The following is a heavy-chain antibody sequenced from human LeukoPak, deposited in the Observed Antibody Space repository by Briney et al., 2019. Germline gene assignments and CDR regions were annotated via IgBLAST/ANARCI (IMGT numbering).Heavy chain of an antibody. CDR2: IRYDGSNK. Sequence: AGGSLRLSCAASGFTFSSYGMHWVRQAPGKGLEWVAFIRYDGSNKYYADSVKGRFTISRDNSKNTLYLQMNSLRAVDTAVYYCAKDDVYYYDSSGYLENWFDPWGQGTLVTVSS. CDR3: AKDDVYYYDSSGYLENWFDP. D-gene: IGHD3-22*01. J-gene: IGHJ5*02. V-gene: IGHV3-30*02. CDR1: GFTFSSYG.